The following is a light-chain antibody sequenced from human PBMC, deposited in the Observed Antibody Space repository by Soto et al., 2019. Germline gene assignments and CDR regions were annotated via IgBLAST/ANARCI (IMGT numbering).Light chain of an antibody. J-gene: IGLJ3*02. CDR1: SSDVGGYNY. CDR3: SSYAGSNNWV. V-gene: IGLV2-8*01. CDR2: EVS. Sequence: QSALTQPPSASGSPGQSVTISCTGTSSDVGGYNYVSWYQQHPGKAPKLMIYEVSKRPSGVPDRFSGSKSGNTACLTVSGHHDEDEADYYCSSYAGSNNWVFGGGTKVTVL.